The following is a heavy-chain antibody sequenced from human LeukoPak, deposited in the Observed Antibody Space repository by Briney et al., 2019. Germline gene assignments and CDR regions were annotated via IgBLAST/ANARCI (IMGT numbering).Heavy chain of an antibody. D-gene: IGHD3-9*01. V-gene: IGHV3-21*06. J-gene: IGHJ6*02. Sequence: TGGSLRLSCVASGFTFNQYSMNWVRPAPGKGLEWVSSIGKPSNYIYYADSVKGRFTISRDNAKNSLYLQMNSLRAEDTAVYYCVSRYIDWFVPAGVWGQGTTVTVSS. CDR3: VSRYIDWFVPAGV. CDR1: GFTFNQYS. CDR2: IGKPSNYI.